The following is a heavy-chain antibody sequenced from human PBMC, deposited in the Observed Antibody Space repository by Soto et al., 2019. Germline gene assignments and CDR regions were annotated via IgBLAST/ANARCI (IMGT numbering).Heavy chain of an antibody. Sequence: QVQLVESGGGLVKPGGSLRLSCAASGFTFSDYYMSWIRQAPGKGLEWVSYISSSGSTIYYADSVKGRFTISRDNAKNSVHLQMNSLRAEDTAVYYWASGVAASHFYYYYMDVWGKGTTVTVSS. CDR3: ASGVAASHFYYYYMDV. D-gene: IGHD2-15*01. J-gene: IGHJ6*03. CDR2: ISSSGSTI. CDR1: GFTFSDYY. V-gene: IGHV3-11*01.